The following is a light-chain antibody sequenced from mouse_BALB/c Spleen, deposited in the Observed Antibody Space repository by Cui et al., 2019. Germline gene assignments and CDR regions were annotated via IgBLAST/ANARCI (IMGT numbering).Light chain of an antibody. V-gene: IGKV8-28*01. J-gene: IGKJ5*01. CDR3: QNDHSYPLT. CDR1: QSLLNSGNQKNY. CDR2: GAS. Sequence: DIVMTQSPSSLSVSAGEKVTMSCKSSQSLLNSGNQKNYWAWYQQKPGQPPKLLIYGASTRESGVPDRFTGSGSGTDFTLTISSVQAEDLAVYYCQNDHSYPLTFGAGTKLELK.